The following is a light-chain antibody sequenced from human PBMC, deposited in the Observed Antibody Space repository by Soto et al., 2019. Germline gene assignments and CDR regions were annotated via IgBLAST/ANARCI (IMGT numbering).Light chain of an antibody. CDR3: SSYTSSTTLVV. CDR1: SSDIGAYNY. Sequence: QSALTQPASVSGSPGQSITISCTGTSSDIGAYNYVSWYQQHPGKDPKLMIYDVNNRPSGVSNRFSGSKSGNTASLTISGLQAEDEADYYCSSYTSSTTLVVFGGGTKLTVL. V-gene: IGLV2-14*01. CDR2: DVN. J-gene: IGLJ2*01.